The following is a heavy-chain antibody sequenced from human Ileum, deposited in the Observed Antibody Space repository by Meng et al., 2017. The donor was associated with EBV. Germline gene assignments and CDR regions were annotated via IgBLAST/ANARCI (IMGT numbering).Heavy chain of an antibody. J-gene: IGHJ5*02. CDR3: ARYGRCNGNSFYCFDP. CDR2: IDQSGYT. D-gene: IGHD4-23*01. V-gene: IGHV4-34*01. CDR1: GGSFNDYY. Sequence: QGRLQQWGTGLLKPSATLSLTRAVYGGSFNDYYWTWLRQPPGKGLEWIGEIDQSGYTKFNPSLSSRATISRDTSNNQFSLRLNSVTAADTALYYCARYGRCNGNSFYCFDPWGQGTLVTVSS.